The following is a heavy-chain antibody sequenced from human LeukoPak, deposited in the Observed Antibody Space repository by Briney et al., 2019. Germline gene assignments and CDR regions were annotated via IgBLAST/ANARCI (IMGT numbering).Heavy chain of an antibody. V-gene: IGHV1-69*13. Sequence: GASVKVSCKASGGTFSSYAISWVRQAPGQGLEWMGGIIPIFGTANYAQKFQDRVTITADESTSTAYMELSSLRSEDTAVYYCAREGVVVPAVTGYYFDCWGQGTLVTVSS. J-gene: IGHJ4*02. CDR1: GGTFSSYA. CDR2: IIPIFGTA. D-gene: IGHD2-2*01. CDR3: AREGVVVPAVTGYYFDC.